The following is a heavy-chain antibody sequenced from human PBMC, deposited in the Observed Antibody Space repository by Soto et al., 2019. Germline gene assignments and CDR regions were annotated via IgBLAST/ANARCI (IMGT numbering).Heavy chain of an antibody. V-gene: IGHV3-30*04. CDR3: VKDRGGCWTFDS. CDR2: ITYDGLDKFK. D-gene: IGHD2-15*01. Sequence: QVQLVESGGGVVQPGRSLRLSCAAAGFTFSRDAMHWVRQAPGKGLEWVAVITYDGLDKFKWYAESGEGRFTISRDNSKSLLSPEMNSLRLEDTAVYYCVKDRGGCWTFDSWGQGTLVTVSS. J-gene: IGHJ4*02. CDR1: GFTFSRDA.